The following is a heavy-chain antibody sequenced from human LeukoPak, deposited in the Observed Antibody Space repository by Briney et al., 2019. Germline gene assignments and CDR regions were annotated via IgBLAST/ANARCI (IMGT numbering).Heavy chain of an antibody. V-gene: IGHV3-23*01. Sequence: GGSLRLSCAASGFTFSSYGMSWVRQAPGKGLEWVSAISGSGGSTYYADSVKGRFTISRDNSKNTLYLQMNSLRAEDTAVYYCAKDLLGYYDSSGYLQTDYWGQGTLVTVSS. CDR3: AKDLLGYYDSSGYLQTDY. J-gene: IGHJ4*02. D-gene: IGHD3-22*01. CDR1: GFTFSSYG. CDR2: ISGSGGST.